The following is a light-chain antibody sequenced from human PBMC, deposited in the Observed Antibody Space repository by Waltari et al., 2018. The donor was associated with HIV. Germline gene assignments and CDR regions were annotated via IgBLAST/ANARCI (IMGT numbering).Light chain of an antibody. V-gene: IGLV1-40*01. Sequence: QSVLAQPPSVSGAPGQRLTISCSGSGSNIGAAYDVHWYQQIPGSAPKLLIYTNNIRPSGVPDRFSGSKSGSSASLAITGLQVEDEADYYCQSYDSDLREYVFGTGTTVTVL. J-gene: IGLJ1*01. CDR2: TNN. CDR3: QSYDSDLREYV. CDR1: GSNIGAAYD.